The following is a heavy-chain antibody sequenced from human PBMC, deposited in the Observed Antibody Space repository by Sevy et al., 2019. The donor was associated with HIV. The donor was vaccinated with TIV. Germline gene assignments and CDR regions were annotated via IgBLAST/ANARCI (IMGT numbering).Heavy chain of an antibody. D-gene: IGHD3-10*01. Sequence: GGSLRLSCEASGFSFSNYEMNWIRQAPGKGLEWASYISRGGTTKHYADSVKGRFIISIDNAKNSLNLQMNSLRVEDMAVYDCARVDAFYYKGLDPWGQRTLVTVSS. CDR3: ARVDAFYYKGLDP. CDR2: ISRGGTTK. V-gene: IGHV3-48*03. CDR1: GFSFSNYE. J-gene: IGHJ5*02.